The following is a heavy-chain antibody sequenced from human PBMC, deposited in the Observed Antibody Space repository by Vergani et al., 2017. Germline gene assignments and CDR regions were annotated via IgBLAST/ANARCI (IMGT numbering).Heavy chain of an antibody. V-gene: IGHV1-2*02. CDR1: GYTFTGYY. CDR2: INPNSVGT. Sequence: QVQMVQSGAEVKPPGASVKVSCKASGYTFTGYYMHWVRQAPGQWLEWMGWINPNSVGTNYAQKFQGRVTMTRDTSISTAYMELSRLRSDDTAGYYCAREDSGSYAVDGMDVWGEGTTVIVSS. CDR3: AREDSGSYAVDGMDV. D-gene: IGHD1-26*01. J-gene: IGHJ6*04.